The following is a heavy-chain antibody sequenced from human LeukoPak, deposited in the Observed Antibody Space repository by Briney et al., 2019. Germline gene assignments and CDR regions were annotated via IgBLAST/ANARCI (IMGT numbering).Heavy chain of an antibody. V-gene: IGHV4-39*01. CDR1: GGSISSTSYY. D-gene: IGHD3-22*01. CDR3: AKAGVRYFDSSGLYAFDF. Sequence: SETLSLTCAVSGGSISSTSYYWAWIRQPPGKGPEWIGTIYYSGSTYHNPSLKSRVTLSVDTSRNQFSLRLSSVDAADTAVYYCAKAGVRYFDSSGLYAFDFWGQGTTVTVSS. CDR2: IYYSGST. J-gene: IGHJ3*01.